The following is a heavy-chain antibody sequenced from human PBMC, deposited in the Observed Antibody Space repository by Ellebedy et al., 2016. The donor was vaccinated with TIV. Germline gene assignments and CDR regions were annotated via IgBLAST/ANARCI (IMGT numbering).Heavy chain of an antibody. CDR1: GYSFTDYH. J-gene: IGHJ4*02. D-gene: IGHD2-2*01. V-gene: IGHV1-2*02. Sequence: AASVKVSCKTSGYSFTDYHIHWMRQAPGQGLEWMGWIYPNSGDTKYAQKFQGRVTMTRDTSITTAYMELKRRTSDDTATYYCASVTFSSLSPFDYWGQGTLVTVSS. CDR3: ASVTFSSLSPFDY. CDR2: IYPNSGDT.